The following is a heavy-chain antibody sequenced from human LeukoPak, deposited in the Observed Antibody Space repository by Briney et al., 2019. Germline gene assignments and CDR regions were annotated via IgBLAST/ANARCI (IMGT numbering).Heavy chain of an antibody. V-gene: IGHV5-51*01. Sequence: GESLKISCKGSGYSFTSYCIGWVRQMPGKGLEWMGIIYPGDSDTRYSPSFQGQVAISADKSISTAYLQWSSLKASDTAMCYCARQPAVWGSYRYADYWGQGTLVTVSS. CDR1: GYSFTSYC. CDR2: IYPGDSDT. D-gene: IGHD3-16*02. CDR3: ARQPAVWGSYRYADY. J-gene: IGHJ4*02.